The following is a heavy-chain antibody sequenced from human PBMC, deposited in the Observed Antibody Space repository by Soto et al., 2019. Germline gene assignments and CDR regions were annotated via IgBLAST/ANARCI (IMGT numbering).Heavy chain of an antibody. D-gene: IGHD1-26*01. V-gene: IGHV1-46*01. J-gene: IGHJ4*02. CDR1: GYTCTRYY. CDR2: MNPSGGST. Sequence: GASVKVSCKASGYTCTRYYMHWVGQAPGQGLERMGIMNPSGGSTSYAQKFQGRVSMTRGTSTSRVYMELSSRRSVYTAVDYCARVGVVVGASLDYWGQGTLVTVSS. CDR3: ARVGVVVGASLDY.